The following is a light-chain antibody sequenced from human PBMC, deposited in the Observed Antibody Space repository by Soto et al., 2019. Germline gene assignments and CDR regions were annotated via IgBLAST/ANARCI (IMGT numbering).Light chain of an antibody. CDR1: QSISSW. Sequence: DIQMTQSPSSLSASVGDRVTITCRASQSISSWLAWYQQKPGKAPKLLIYKASSLESGVPSRFSATVSGTEFSLTISSLQPEDVATYYCQQHFDSPITFGQGTRLEIK. J-gene: IGKJ5*01. V-gene: IGKV1-5*03. CDR3: QQHFDSPIT. CDR2: KAS.